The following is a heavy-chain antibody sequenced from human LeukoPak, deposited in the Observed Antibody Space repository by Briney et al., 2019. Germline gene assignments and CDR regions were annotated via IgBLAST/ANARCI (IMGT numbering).Heavy chain of an antibody. CDR3: ALCVGEPLDY. V-gene: IGHV4-4*07. CDR1: GDSINNYY. D-gene: IGHD3-16*01. Sequence: SETLSLTCTVSGDSINNYYCTWIRQPAGKGLEWIGRMYPGGSTNYNPSLKSRVTISVDKSKNYFSLRLSSVTAADTAVYYCALCVGEPLDYWGQGTLVTVSS. CDR2: MYPGGST. J-gene: IGHJ4*02.